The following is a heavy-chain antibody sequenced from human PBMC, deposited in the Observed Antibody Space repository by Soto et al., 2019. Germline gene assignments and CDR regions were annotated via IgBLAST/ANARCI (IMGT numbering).Heavy chain of an antibody. J-gene: IGHJ4*02. CDR1: GLTFRTSG. Sequence: ASVELSCTASGLTFRTSGIQWVRQARGQPLEWIGWIVVGSGETHYAQKFQERVTITRDMSTSTAYMELSSLTSEDAAVYFCAAHTALDFWGLGTLVTVSS. CDR3: AAHTALDF. CDR2: IVVGSGET. D-gene: IGHD5-18*01. V-gene: IGHV1-58*02.